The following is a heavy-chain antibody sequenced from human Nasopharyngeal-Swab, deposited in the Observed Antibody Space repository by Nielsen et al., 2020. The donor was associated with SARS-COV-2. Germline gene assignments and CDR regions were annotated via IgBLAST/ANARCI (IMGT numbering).Heavy chain of an antibody. V-gene: IGHV4-31*03. CDR1: GGSISSGGYY. CDR2: IYYSGST. D-gene: IGHD6-13*01. Sequence: SETLSLTCTVSGGSISSGGYYWSWIRQHPGKGLEWIGYIYYSGSTYYNPSLKSRVTIPVDTSKNQFSLKLSSVTAADTAVYYCARQYNSSWYVDWFDPWGQGTLVTVSS. J-gene: IGHJ5*02. CDR3: ARQYNSSWYVDWFDP.